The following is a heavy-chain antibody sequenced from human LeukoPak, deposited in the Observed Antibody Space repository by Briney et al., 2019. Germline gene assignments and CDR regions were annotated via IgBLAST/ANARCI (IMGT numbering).Heavy chain of an antibody. D-gene: IGHD6-19*01. J-gene: IGHJ4*02. CDR1: GFTFSSYG. CDR2: ISYDGSNK. CDR3: AKAEQWLGYYFDY. V-gene: IGHV3-30*18. Sequence: PGGSLRLSCAASGFTFSSYGMHWVRQAPGEGLEWVAVISYDGSNKYYADSVKGRFTISRDNSKNTLYLQMNSLRAEDTAVYYCAKAEQWLGYYFDYWGQGTLVTVSS.